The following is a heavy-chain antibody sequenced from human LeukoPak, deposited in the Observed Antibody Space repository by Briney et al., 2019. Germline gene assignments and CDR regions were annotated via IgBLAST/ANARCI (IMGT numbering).Heavy chain of an antibody. J-gene: IGHJ5*02. CDR3: VKVPDYDVFA. D-gene: IGHD3-3*01. CDR2: ISSNGGST. Sequence: GGSLRLSCSASGFTFSSYAMHWVRQAPGKGLEYVAVISSNGGSTYYADSVKGRFTISRDNSKNTLYLQMSGLRPEDTAVYYCVKVPDYDVFAWGQGTLVTVSS. CDR1: GFTFSSYA. V-gene: IGHV3-64D*06.